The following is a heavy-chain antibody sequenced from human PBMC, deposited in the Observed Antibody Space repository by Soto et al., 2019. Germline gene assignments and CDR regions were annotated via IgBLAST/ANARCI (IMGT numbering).Heavy chain of an antibody. J-gene: IGHJ6*02. V-gene: IGHV1-46*01. CDR2: INPSGGST. D-gene: IGHD6-13*01. Sequence: ASVKVSCKASGYTFTSYYMHWVRQAPGQGLEWMGIINPSGGSTSYAQKFQGRVTMTRDTSTSTVYMELSSLRSEDTAVYYCARDRGQQLAPYGMDVWGQGTTVTVSS. CDR3: ARDRGQQLAPYGMDV. CDR1: GYTFTSYY.